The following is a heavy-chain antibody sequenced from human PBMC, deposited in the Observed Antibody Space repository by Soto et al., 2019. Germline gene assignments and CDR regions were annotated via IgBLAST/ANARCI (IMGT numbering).Heavy chain of an antibody. V-gene: IGHV3-30*18. J-gene: IGHJ6*02. CDR1: GFTFGAYD. CDR3: AKGMHYDYIYSLDV. CDR2: ISYDGSNK. Sequence: QVQLVESGRGVVQPGRSLRLSCAASGFTFGAYDMHWVRQAPGQGLEWVAVISYDGSNKYYADSVRGRFTISRDKSKNTVYLQMNSLIAEYTAAYYCAKGMHYDYIYSLDVWGQGTTVTVSS.